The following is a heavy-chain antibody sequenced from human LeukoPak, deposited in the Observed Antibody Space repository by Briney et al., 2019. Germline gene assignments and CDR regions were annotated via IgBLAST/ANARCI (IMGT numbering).Heavy chain of an antibody. Sequence: ASVNVSCKASGYTFTSYDINWVRRAPGQGLEWMGWMNPNSGNTGYAQKFQGRVTMTRNTSISTAYMELSSLRSEDTAVYYCARFDIVVVPAASRHYYYYGMDVWGQGTTVTVSS. CDR1: GYTFTSYD. J-gene: IGHJ6*02. CDR2: MNPNSGNT. V-gene: IGHV1-8*01. CDR3: ARFDIVVVPAASRHYYYYGMDV. D-gene: IGHD2-2*01.